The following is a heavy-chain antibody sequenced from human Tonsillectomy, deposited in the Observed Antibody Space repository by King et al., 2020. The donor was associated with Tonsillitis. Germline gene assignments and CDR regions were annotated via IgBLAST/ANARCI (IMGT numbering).Heavy chain of an antibody. CDR2: INPATGST. Sequence: VQLVESGAEVKKPGASVTVSCKTSGFSFTSYYIHWVRQAPGQGLEWMGKINPATGSTNFAQKFQGRVTMTRDTSTSTVYMEMSSLRSEDTAVYYCGRVPPGIEVSGTLDYWGQGALVTVSS. CDR1: GFSFTSYY. D-gene: IGHD6-19*01. V-gene: IGHV1-46*03. J-gene: IGHJ4*02. CDR3: GRVPPGIEVSGTLDY.